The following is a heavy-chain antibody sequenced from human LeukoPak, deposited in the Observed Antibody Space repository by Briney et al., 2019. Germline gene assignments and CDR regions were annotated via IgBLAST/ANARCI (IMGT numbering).Heavy chain of an antibody. D-gene: IGHD3-9*01. CDR2: ISSSSSYI. CDR3: ARDIRNVLRYFDWVPGYRGSGDYFDY. Sequence: ETLSLTCAVYGGSFSGYYWSWIRQPPGKGLEWVSSISSSSSYIYYADSVKGRFTISRDNAKNSLYLQMNSLRAEDTAVYYCARDIRNVLRYFDWVPGYRGSGDYFDYWGQGTLVTVSS. J-gene: IGHJ4*02. V-gene: IGHV3-21*01. CDR1: GGSFSGYY.